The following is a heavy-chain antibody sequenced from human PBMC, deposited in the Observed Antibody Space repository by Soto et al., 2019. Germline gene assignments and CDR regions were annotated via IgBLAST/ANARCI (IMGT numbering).Heavy chain of an antibody. V-gene: IGHV4-30-4*01. CDR1: GGSISNDGHY. D-gene: IGHD3-16*01. Sequence: QVQLQESGPGLVKPSQTLSLTCSVSGGSISNDGHYWSWIRQPPGKGLEWIGNIYYSGYTNYNPSRMSRLTMTIVTSKSQLTLRLRSVNAADPAVYYCARGYIGGAVDAHDVFDIWGHGTKVTVSS. J-gene: IGHJ3*02. CDR3: ARGYIGGAVDAHDVFDI. CDR2: IYYSGYT.